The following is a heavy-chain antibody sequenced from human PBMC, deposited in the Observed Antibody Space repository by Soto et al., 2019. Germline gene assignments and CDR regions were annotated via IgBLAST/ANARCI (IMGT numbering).Heavy chain of an antibody. CDR1: GGSFSGNY. Sequence: SETLSLTCAVYGGSFSGNYWSWIRQPPGKGLEWIGEINHSGSTNYNPSIKSRVTISVDTSKNQFSLKLSSVTAADTAVYYCARYYYYYMDVWGKGTTVTVSS. CDR2: INHSGST. CDR3: ARYYYYYMDV. V-gene: IGHV4-34*01. J-gene: IGHJ6*03.